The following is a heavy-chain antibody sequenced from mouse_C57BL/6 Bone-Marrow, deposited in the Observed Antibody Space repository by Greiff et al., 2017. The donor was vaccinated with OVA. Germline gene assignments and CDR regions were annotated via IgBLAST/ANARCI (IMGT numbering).Heavy chain of an antibody. D-gene: IGHD4-1*01. Sequence: VHLVESGAELARPGASVKLSCKASGYTFTSYGISWVKQRTGQGLEWIGEIYPRSGNTYYNEKFKGKATLTADKSSSTAYMELRSLTSEDSAVYFCARLGRKRNYWGQGTTLTVSS. J-gene: IGHJ2*01. CDR3: ARLGRKRNY. CDR2: IYPRSGNT. V-gene: IGHV1-81*01. CDR1: GYTFTSYG.